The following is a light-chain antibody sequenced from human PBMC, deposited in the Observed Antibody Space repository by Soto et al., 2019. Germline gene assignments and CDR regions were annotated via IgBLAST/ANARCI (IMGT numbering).Light chain of an antibody. CDR3: QQYESLLWT. CDR1: EIISSSH. CDR2: RSS. Sequence: EVVLTQSPGTLSLSPGERATLSCRASEIISSSHLAWYRQIPGQAPRLLLYRSSTRATGIPDRFSGSGSGTDFTLTINRLEPADAAVYYCQQYESLLWTFGQGTKLEIK. V-gene: IGKV3-20*01. J-gene: IGKJ1*01.